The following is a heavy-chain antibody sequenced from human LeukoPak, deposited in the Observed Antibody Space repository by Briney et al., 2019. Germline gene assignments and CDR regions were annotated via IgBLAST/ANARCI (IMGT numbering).Heavy chain of an antibody. Sequence: SETLSLTCTVSGGSISNRSCYWGWIRQPPGKGLEWIGSIYYSGSTYYNPSLKSRLTISVDTSKNQFSLRLSSVTAADTAVYYCARVSGYGYGPYFDYWGQGTLVTVSS. D-gene: IGHD5-18*01. CDR2: IYYSGST. V-gene: IGHV4-39*07. CDR1: GGSISNRSCY. J-gene: IGHJ4*02. CDR3: ARVSGYGYGPYFDY.